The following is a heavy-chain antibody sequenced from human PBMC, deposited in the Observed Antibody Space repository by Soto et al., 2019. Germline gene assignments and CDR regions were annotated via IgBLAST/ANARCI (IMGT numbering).Heavy chain of an antibody. CDR1: GYTFTSYD. D-gene: IGHD6-19*01. CDR3: AGGGYSGGWYPGYMDV. CDR2: MNPNSGNT. Sequence: QVQLVQSGAEVKKPGASVKVSCKASGYTFTSYDINWVRQATGQGLEWMGWMNPNSGNTGYAQKSRRGYPMPRNTSISTAYMEVSSLRSGDTAVYYCAGGGYSGGWYPGYMDVWGKGTTVTVSS. J-gene: IGHJ6*03. V-gene: IGHV1-8*01.